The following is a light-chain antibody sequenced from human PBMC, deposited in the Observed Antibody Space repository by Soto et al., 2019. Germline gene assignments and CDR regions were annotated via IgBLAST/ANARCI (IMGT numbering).Light chain of an antibody. CDR1: QSVSSSS. J-gene: IGKJ4*01. V-gene: IGKV3-20*01. CDR3: QQYVSSPLS. Sequence: EIVLTQSPGTLSLSPGERATLSCRASQSVSSSSLAWYQQKPGQAPRLLIYGASTRATGIPDRFSGSGSGTDFTLTISRLETEDFAVFYCQQYVSSPLSFGGGTKVEIK. CDR2: GAS.